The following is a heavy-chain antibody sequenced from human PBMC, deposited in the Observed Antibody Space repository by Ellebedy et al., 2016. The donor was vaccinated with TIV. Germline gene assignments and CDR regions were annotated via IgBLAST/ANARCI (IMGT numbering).Heavy chain of an antibody. CDR2: ISSSSSTI. CDR1: GFTFSSYS. J-gene: IGHJ4*02. Sequence: PGGSLRLSCAASGFTFSSYSMNWVRQAPGKGLEWVSYISSSSSTIYYADSVKGRFTISRDNAKNSLYLQMNSLRAEDTAVYYCARIDLFDYWGQGTLVTVSS. V-gene: IGHV3-48*04. CDR3: ARIDLFDY.